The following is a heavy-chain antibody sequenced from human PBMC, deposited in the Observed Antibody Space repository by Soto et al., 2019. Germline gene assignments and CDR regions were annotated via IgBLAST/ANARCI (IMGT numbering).Heavy chain of an antibody. CDR1: GYTFTGYY. J-gene: IGHJ5*02. D-gene: IGHD4-17*01. Sequence: ASVKVSCKASGYTFTGYYMHWVRQAPGQGLEWMGWINPNSGGTNYAQKFQGWVTMTRDTSISTAYMELSRLRSDDTAVYYCARDTGSTFTVPTRWFDPWGQGTLVTVSS. V-gene: IGHV1-2*04. CDR2: INPNSGGT. CDR3: ARDTGSTFTVPTRWFDP.